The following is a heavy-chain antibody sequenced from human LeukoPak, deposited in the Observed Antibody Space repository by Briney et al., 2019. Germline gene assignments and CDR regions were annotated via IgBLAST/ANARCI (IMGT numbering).Heavy chain of an antibody. CDR1: GFTFSSYE. CDR3: ARDSATRYIVANYWYMDV. CDR2: IKQDGSEK. D-gene: IGHD2-21*01. Sequence: GGSLRLSCAASGFTFSSYEMNWVRQAPGKGLEWVANIKQDGSEKYYVDSVKGRFTISRDNAKNSLYLQMNSLRAEDTAVYYCARDSATRYIVANYWYMDVWGKGTTVTISS. V-gene: IGHV3-7*01. J-gene: IGHJ6*03.